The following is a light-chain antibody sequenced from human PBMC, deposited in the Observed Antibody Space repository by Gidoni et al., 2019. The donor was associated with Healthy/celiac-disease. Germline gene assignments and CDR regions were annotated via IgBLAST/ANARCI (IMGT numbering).Light chain of an antibody. CDR2: WAS. J-gene: IGKJ2*03. Sequence: DIVMTPSLDSLAVSRGERAPNNCKSRESVLYSTNNRNYLAWYQQKPGQPPKLLIYWASTRESGVPARFSGSGSGTDFTLTISSLQAEDVAVYYCQQYYSTPYSFGHXTKLEIK. V-gene: IGKV4-1*01. CDR3: QQYYSTPYS. CDR1: ESVLYSTNNRNY.